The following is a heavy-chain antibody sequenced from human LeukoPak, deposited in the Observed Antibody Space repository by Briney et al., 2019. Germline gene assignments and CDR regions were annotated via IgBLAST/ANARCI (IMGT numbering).Heavy chain of an antibody. V-gene: IGHV3-33*01. Sequence: TGGSLRLSCAASGFTFSSYGMHWVRQAPGKGLEWVAVIWYNGSKKYYAESVKGRFTISRDNSKNTLYLQMSSLRAEDTAVYYCARDPYGSGDGYFDYWGQGTLVTVSS. CDR1: GFTFSSYG. CDR2: IWYNGSKK. CDR3: ARDPYGSGDGYFDY. D-gene: IGHD3-10*01. J-gene: IGHJ4*02.